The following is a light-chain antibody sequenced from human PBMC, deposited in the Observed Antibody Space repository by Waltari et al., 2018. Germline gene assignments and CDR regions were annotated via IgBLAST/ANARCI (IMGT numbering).Light chain of an antibody. CDR1: SDHSNYA. V-gene: IGLV4-69*01. CDR2: VNSDGSH. J-gene: IGLJ2*01. CDR3: QTWDIATVV. Sequence: LALTQSPSASASLGASVTVTCTLSSDHSNYAIAWHQQQPQMGPRYLMKVNSDGSHIRGAGISDRFSGTSSGAERYLTISSLQSEDEGDYYCQTWDIATVVFGGGTKLTVL.